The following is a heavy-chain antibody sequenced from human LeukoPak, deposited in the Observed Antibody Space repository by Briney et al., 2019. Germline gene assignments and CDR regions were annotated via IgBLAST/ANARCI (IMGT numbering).Heavy chain of an antibody. CDR1: GASISSDAYS. J-gene: IGHJ4*02. CDR3: AGEHSGGFRFDY. CDR2: IYHSGST. D-gene: IGHD6-19*01. Sequence: SQTLSLTCAVSGASISSDAYSWSWIRPPPGMGLEWIGYIYHSGSTSYNPSLKSRVTISVDRSKNLLSLELSSVTAADTAVYYCAGEHSGGFRFDYWGQGTLVTVSS. V-gene: IGHV4-30-2*01.